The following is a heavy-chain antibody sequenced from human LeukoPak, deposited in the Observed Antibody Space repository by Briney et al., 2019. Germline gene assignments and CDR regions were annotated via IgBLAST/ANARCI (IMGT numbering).Heavy chain of an antibody. CDR3: AKDFYSSRSWFDP. V-gene: IGHV3-23*01. CDR2: ISGGGGST. J-gene: IGHJ5*02. D-gene: IGHD6-13*01. CDR1: GFTFSSYS. Sequence: GGSLRLSCAASGFTFSSYSMNWVRQAPGKGLEWVSAISGGGGSTYYADSVKGRFTISRDNSKNTLYLQMNSLRAEDTAVYYCAKDFYSSRSWFDPWGQGTLVTVSS.